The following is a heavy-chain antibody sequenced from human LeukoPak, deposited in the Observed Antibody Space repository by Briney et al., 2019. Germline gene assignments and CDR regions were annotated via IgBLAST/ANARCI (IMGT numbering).Heavy chain of an antibody. V-gene: IGHV4-59*08. Sequence: SEPLSLTCTVSGGFTIYYWSWIRQPPGKGLEWIGYINYSGSTSYNPSLKSRVTISVDTSRDQFSLKLTSVTAADTAVYYCARVPGGGTAANWGQGTMVTVSS. D-gene: IGHD1-7*01. CDR2: INYSGST. J-gene: IGHJ3*01. CDR1: GGFTIYY. CDR3: ARVPGGGTAAN.